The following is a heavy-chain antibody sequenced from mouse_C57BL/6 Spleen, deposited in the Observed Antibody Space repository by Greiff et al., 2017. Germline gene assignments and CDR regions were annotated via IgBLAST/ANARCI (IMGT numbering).Heavy chain of an antibody. CDR2: INPSTGGT. D-gene: IGHD1-1*01. CDR3: ARWGYGSSHGYAMDY. J-gene: IGHJ4*01. Sequence: EVQLQQSGPELVKPGASVKISCKASGYSFTGYYMNWVKQSPEKSLEWIGEINPSTGGTTYNQKFKAKATLTVDKSSSTAYMQLKSLTSEDSAVYYCARWGYGSSHGYAMDYWGQGTSVTVSS. V-gene: IGHV1-42*01. CDR1: GYSFTGYY.